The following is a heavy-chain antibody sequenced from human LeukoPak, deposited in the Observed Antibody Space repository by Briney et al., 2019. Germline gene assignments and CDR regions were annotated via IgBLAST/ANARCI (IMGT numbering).Heavy chain of an antibody. Sequence: PSETLSLTCTVSGGSISDYSWSWIRQPPGKGLEWIGNIYYSGSANHNPSLKSRVTISRDTSKNQFSLKLTSVTTADTAVYYCARHPGGSESGWGPFDIWGQGTGVTVSS. J-gene: IGHJ3*02. D-gene: IGHD3-16*01. CDR1: GGSISDYS. CDR3: ARHPGGSESGWGPFDI. CDR2: IYYSGSA. V-gene: IGHV4-59*01.